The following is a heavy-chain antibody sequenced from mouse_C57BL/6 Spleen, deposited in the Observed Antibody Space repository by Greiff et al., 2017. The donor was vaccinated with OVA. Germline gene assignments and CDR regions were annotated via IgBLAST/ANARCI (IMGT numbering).Heavy chain of an antibody. D-gene: IGHD1-1*01. CDR3: ASRIPYYDGSSFDY. CDR1: GYSFTGYY. J-gene: IGHJ2*01. V-gene: IGHV1-42*01. Sequence: VQLQQSGPELVKPGASVKISCKASGYSFTGYYMNWVKQSPEKSLEWIGEINPSTGGTTYNQKFKAKATLTVDKSSSTAYMQLKSLTSEDSAVYYCASRIPYYDGSSFDYWGQGTTLTVSS. CDR2: INPSTGGT.